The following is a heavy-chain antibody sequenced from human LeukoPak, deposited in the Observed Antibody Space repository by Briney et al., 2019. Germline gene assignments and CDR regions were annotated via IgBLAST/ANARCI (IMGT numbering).Heavy chain of an antibody. Sequence: GGSLRLSCAASGFTFSSYGMSWVRQAPGKALEWVAAISGGGRDTYYSDSVKGRFTISRDNSKNTFHLQMNSLRPEDTAVYYCARALYSETFDPWGQGTLVTVSS. CDR1: GFTFSSYG. J-gene: IGHJ5*02. V-gene: IGHV3-23*01. CDR2: ISGGGRDT. CDR3: ARALYSETFDP. D-gene: IGHD5-18*01.